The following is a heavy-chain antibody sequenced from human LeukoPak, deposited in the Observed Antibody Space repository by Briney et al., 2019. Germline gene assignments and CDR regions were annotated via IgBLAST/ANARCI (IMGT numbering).Heavy chain of an antibody. V-gene: IGHV1-18*01. CDR3: AGDNVRAHNGGVAGFDP. Sequence: GASVKVSCKASGYTFTSYGISWVRQAPGQGLEWMGWISAYNGNTNYAQKLQGRVTMTTDTSTSTAYMELRSLRSDDTAVYYCAGDNVRAHNGGVAGFDPWGQGTLVTVSS. J-gene: IGHJ5*02. CDR2: ISAYNGNT. D-gene: IGHD3-16*01. CDR1: GYTFTSYG.